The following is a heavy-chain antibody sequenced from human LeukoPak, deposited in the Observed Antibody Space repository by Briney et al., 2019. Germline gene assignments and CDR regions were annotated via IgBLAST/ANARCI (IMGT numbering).Heavy chain of an antibody. D-gene: IGHD3-22*01. CDR3: ARRSDPDYYDSSGYYDY. CDR1: GGTFSSYA. CDR2: IILIFGTA. J-gene: IGHJ4*02. Sequence: ASVKVSCKASGGTFSSYAISWVRQAPGQGLEWMGGIILIFGTANYAQKFQGRVTITTDESTSTAYMELSSLRSEDTAVYYCARRSDPDYYDSSGYYDYWGQGTLVTVSS. V-gene: IGHV1-69*05.